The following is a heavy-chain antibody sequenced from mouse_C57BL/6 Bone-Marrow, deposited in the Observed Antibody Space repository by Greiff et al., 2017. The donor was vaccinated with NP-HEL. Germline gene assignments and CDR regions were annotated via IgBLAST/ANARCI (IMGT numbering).Heavy chain of an antibody. CDR1: GYTFTSYW. CDR3: TRTNWAWFAY. D-gene: IGHD4-1*02. CDR2: IYPGNSDT. V-gene: IGHV1-5*01. Sequence: VQLQQPGTELVKPGASVKLSCKASGYTFTSYWMHWVKQRPGQGLEWIGAIYPGNSDTSYNQQFKGKAKLTAVTSASTAYMELSSLTNEDSAVYYCTRTNWAWFAYWGQGTLVTVSA. J-gene: IGHJ3*01.